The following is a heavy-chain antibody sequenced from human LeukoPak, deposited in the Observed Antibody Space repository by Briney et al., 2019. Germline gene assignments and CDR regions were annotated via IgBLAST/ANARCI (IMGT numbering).Heavy chain of an antibody. CDR2: ISGSGGST. CDR3: AKGHVSYYYYGMDV. D-gene: IGHD3-16*01. V-gene: IGHV3-23*01. Sequence: GASLRLSCAASGFTFSSYATSWVRQAPGKGLEWVSAISGSGGSTYYADSVKGRFTISRDNSKNTLYLQMNSLRAEDTAVYYCAKGHVSYYYYGMDVWGQGTTVTVSS. CDR1: GFTFSSYA. J-gene: IGHJ6*02.